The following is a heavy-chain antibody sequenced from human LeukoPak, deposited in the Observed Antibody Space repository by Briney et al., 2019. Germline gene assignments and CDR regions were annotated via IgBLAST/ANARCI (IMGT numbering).Heavy chain of an antibody. J-gene: IGHJ5*02. Sequence: PSETLSLTCVVYGGSFSGYYWIWIRQPPGKGLEWIGEINHSGSTSYNPSLKSRVTVSVDTSKNQFSLKLSSVTAADTAVYYCARGRLSSGHCHRPGGFDPWGQGTLVTVSS. V-gene: IGHV4-34*01. CDR1: GGSFSGYY. D-gene: IGHD3-22*01. CDR3: ARGRLSSGHCHRPGGFDP. CDR2: INHSGST.